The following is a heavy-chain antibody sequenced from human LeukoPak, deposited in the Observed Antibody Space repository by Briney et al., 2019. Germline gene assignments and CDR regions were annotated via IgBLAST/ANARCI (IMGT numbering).Heavy chain of an antibody. V-gene: IGHV1-18*01. Sequence: ASVKVSCKASGGTFSSYTISWVRQAPGQGLEWMGWISAYNGNTNYAQKLQGRVTMTTDTSTSTAYMELRSLRSDDTAVYYCARDLDSNYYYYYYMGVWGKGTTVTVSS. J-gene: IGHJ6*03. CDR2: ISAYNGNT. CDR1: GGTFSSYT. CDR3: ARDLDSNYYYYYYMGV.